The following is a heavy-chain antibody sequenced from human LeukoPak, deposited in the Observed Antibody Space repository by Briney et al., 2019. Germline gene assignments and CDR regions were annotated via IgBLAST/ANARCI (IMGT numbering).Heavy chain of an antibody. D-gene: IGHD2-2*01. J-gene: IGHJ4*02. V-gene: IGHV3-23*01. CDR3: AKRGDCSGTCTYDY. CDR2: VGGSGVKT. Sequence: PGGSLRLSRAASGFTFSSYSMNWVRQAPGKGLEWVSIVGGSGVKTYYADSVKGRFTISRDNSKNTVYLQMNSLRAEDTAVYYCAKRGDCSGTCTYDYWGQGTLVTVSS. CDR1: GFTFSSYS.